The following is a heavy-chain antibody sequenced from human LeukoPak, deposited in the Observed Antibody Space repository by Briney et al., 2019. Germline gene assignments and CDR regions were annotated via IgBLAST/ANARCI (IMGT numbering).Heavy chain of an antibody. V-gene: IGHV1-46*02. CDR3: ARQGGYSNAIGMGY. J-gene: IGHJ4*02. CDR1: GYTFNNHY. D-gene: IGHD5-12*01. Sequence: ASVKVSCKASGYTFNNHYIYWVRQAPGQGLEWMGMINPSGGSRSYAQKFQGRVTMTRDTSTCTVYMELSSLRSEDTAVYYCARQGGYSNAIGMGYWGQGTLVIVSS. CDR2: INPSGGSR.